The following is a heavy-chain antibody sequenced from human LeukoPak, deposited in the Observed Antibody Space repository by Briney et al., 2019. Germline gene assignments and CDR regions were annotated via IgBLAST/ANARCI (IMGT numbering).Heavy chain of an antibody. CDR3: ARGFGGSYYVDY. CDR2: ISYDGSNK. CDR1: GFILSSYA. V-gene: IGHV3-30-3*01. Sequence: GRSLRLSCVASGFILSSYAMHWVRPAPGKGLEWVAVISYDGSNKYYADSVKGRFTISRDNSKNTLYLQMNSLRAEDTAVYYCARGFGGSYYVDYWGQGTLVTVSS. D-gene: IGHD1-26*01. J-gene: IGHJ4*02.